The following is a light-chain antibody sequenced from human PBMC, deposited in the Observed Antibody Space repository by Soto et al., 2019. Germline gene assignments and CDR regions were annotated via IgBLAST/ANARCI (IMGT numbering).Light chain of an antibody. V-gene: IGLV1-44*01. CDR3: AAWDDSLTGYV. Sequence: QSVLTQPPSASATPGQRVTISCSGSSSNIGSNTVNWYQQLPGTAPKLLIYSNNQRPSGVPDRFSGSKSGTSASLAISGLQSEDEADYYCAAWDDSLTGYVFGXGTKVTVL. J-gene: IGLJ1*01. CDR2: SNN. CDR1: SSNIGSNT.